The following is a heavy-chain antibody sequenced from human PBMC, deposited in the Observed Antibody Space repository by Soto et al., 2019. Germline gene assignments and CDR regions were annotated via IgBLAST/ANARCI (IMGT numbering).Heavy chain of an antibody. V-gene: IGHV1-18*01. CDR3: AMEPNIFDC. J-gene: IGHJ4*02. CDR2: ISAYNGNT. CDR1: GYNFTSYG. Sequence: QVQLVQSGAEVKKHGASVKVSCKASGYNFTSYGISWVRQAPGQGLEWMGWISAYNGNTKYAQKLQGRVTMTTDTSTSTDYMELRSLRSDDTAVYYCAMEPNIFDCWGQGTLVTVSS. D-gene: IGHD1-26*01.